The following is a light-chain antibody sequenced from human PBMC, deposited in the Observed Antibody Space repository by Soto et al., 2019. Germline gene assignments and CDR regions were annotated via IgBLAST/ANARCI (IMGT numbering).Light chain of an antibody. CDR2: DAS. V-gene: IGKV3-11*01. CDR1: QSVRSY. J-gene: IGKJ4*01. Sequence: DIVVTQSPATLSLSPGERATLSCRASQSVRSYLAWYQQKPGQAPRLLIYDASNRATGIPARFSGSGSGTDFTHTSRSLEPEDFAVYYCQQRSNWQGATFGGGTKVEIK. CDR3: QQRSNWQGAT.